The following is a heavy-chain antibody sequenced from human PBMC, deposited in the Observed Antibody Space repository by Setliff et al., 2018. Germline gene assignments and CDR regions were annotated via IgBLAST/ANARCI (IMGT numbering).Heavy chain of an antibody. V-gene: IGHV7-4-1*02. CDR1: GYTFTTYA. J-gene: IGHJ6*03. D-gene: IGHD3-10*01. CDR2: INTNTGNP. Sequence: ASVKVSCKASGYTFTTYAMGWMRQAPGQGLEWMGWINTNTGNPSYAQGFTGRFVFSLDTSVSTAYLQINSLEAEDSAVYYCGRASRFGTIVYRGDYHMDVWGKGTTVTVSS. CDR3: GRASRFGTIVYRGDYHMDV.